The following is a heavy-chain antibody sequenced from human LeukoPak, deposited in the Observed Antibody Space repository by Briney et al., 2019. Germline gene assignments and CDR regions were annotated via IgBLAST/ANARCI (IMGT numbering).Heavy chain of an antibody. CDR1: GGSFSSGSYY. D-gene: IGHD3-22*01. V-gene: IGHV4-61*01. CDR2: IYYSGST. Sequence: SETLSLTCTVSGGSFSSGSYYWSWIRQPPGKGLAWIEYIYYSGSTNYNPSLKSRVTISVDTSKNQFSLKLSSVTAADTAVYYCAGSYDSSGYYYYWGQGTLVTVSS. J-gene: IGHJ4*02. CDR3: AGSYDSSGYYYY.